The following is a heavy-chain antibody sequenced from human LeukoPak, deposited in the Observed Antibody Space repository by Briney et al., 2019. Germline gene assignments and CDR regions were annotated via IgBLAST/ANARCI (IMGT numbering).Heavy chain of an antibody. J-gene: IGHJ4*02. Sequence: ASVKVSCKASGYTFTGHYLHWVRQAPGQGLEWMGIINPSGGNTNYAQKFQDRVTMTRDTSTSTVYMQLSSLRSEDTAVYYCARDEMDSLDYWGQGTLVTVSS. V-gene: IGHV1-46*01. D-gene: IGHD5-24*01. CDR2: INPSGGNT. CDR3: ARDEMDSLDY. CDR1: GYTFTGHY.